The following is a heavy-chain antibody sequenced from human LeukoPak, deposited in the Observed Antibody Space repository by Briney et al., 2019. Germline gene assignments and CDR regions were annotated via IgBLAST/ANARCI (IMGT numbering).Heavy chain of an antibody. V-gene: IGHV3-53*01. D-gene: IGHD3-10*01. J-gene: IGHJ5*02. CDR2: IYSGGST. CDR3: ARENGFGELSA. CDR1: GFTVGSNY. Sequence: GGSLRLSCAASGFTVGSNYMSWVRQAPGKGLEWVSVIYSGGSTYYADSVKGRFTISRDNSKNTLYLQMNSLRAEDTAVYYCARENGFGELSAWGQGTLVTVSS.